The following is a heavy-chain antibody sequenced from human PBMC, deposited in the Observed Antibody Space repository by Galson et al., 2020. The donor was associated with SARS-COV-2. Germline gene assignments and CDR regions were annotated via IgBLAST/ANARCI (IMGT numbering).Heavy chain of an antibody. V-gene: IGHV3-30-3*01. D-gene: IGHD2-15*01. Sequence: GGSLRLSCVASGFTFSNYAMHWVRQAPGKGLEWVAIVQFDGSDADYSDSVKGRFTISRDNSNNTLSLEMNSLRHDDTAVYYCAKVKSPYSSCCSPLDHWGRRTLVTVSS. CDR3: AKVKSPYSSCCSPLDH. CDR2: VQFDGSDA. CDR1: GFTFSNYA. J-gene: IGHJ4*02.